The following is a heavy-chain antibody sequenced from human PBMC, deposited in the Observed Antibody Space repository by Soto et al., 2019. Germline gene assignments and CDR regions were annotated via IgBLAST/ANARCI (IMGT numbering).Heavy chain of an antibody. CDR3: ARDYYDSSGYDY. CDR1: GYTFTSYA. Sequence: GASVKVSCKASGYTFTSYAMHWVRQAPGQRLEWMGWINAGNGNTKYSQKFQGRVTITRDTSTSTAYMELRSLRSDDTAVYYCARDYYDSSGYDYWGQGTLVTVS. CDR2: INAGNGNT. V-gene: IGHV1-3*01. J-gene: IGHJ4*02. D-gene: IGHD3-22*01.